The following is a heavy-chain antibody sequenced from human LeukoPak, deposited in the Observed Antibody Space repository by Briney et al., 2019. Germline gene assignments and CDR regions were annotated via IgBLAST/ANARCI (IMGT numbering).Heavy chain of an antibody. CDR3: ARRLGGYEYYFDY. V-gene: IGHV1-69*13. CDR1: GGTFSSYA. D-gene: IGHD5-12*01. Sequence: ASVKVSCKASGGTFSSYAISWVRQAPGQGLEWMGGIIPIFGTANYVQKFQGRVTITADESTSTAYMELSSLRSEDTAVYYCARRLGGYEYYFDYWGQGTLVTVSS. J-gene: IGHJ4*02. CDR2: IIPIFGTA.